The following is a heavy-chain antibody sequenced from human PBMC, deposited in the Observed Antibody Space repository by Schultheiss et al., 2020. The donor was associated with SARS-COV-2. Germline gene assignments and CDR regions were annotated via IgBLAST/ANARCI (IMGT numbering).Heavy chain of an antibody. D-gene: IGHD3-22*01. CDR2: IGTAGDT. V-gene: IGHV3-13*01. J-gene: IGHJ3*02. CDR1: GFTFSSYD. Sequence: GESLKISCAASGFTFSSYDMHWVRQATGKGLEWVSAIGTAGDTYYPGSVKGRFTISRENAKNSLYLQMNSLRAEDTAVYYCARGGSGYYYWTAFDIWGQGTMVTVSS. CDR3: ARGGSGYYYWTAFDI.